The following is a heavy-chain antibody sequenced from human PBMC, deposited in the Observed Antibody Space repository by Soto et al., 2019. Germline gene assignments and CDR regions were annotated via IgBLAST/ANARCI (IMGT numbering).Heavy chain of an antibody. CDR2: ISGSGGST. J-gene: IGHJ4*02. CDR3: AKAYCTNGVCYFPYYFDY. Sequence: GGSLRLSCAASGFTFSSYAMSWVRQAPGKGLEWVSAISGSGGSTYYADSVKGRFTISRDNSKNTLYLQMNSLRAEDTAVYYCAKAYCTNGVCYFPYYFDYWGQGTLVTVSS. CDR1: GFTFSSYA. V-gene: IGHV3-23*01. D-gene: IGHD2-8*01.